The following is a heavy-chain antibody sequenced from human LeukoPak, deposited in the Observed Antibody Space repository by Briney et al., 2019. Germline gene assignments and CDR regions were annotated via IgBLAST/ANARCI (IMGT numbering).Heavy chain of an antibody. CDR2: IYYSGST. CDR3: ARGPNYDFWSGYYSENWFDP. J-gene: IGHJ5*02. CDR1: GGSISSGDYY. D-gene: IGHD3-3*01. Sequence: SETLSLTCTVSGGSISSGDYYWGWIRQPPGKGLEWIGYIYYSGSTYYNPSLKSRVTISVDTSKNQFSLKLSSVTAADTAVYYCARGPNYDFWSGYYSENWFDPWGQGTLVTVSS. V-gene: IGHV4-30-4*01.